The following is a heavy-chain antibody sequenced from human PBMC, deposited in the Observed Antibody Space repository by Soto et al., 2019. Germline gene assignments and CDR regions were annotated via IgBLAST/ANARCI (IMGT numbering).Heavy chain of an antibody. D-gene: IGHD4-17*01. J-gene: IGHJ6*02. CDR3: ERDVNTVTQGGYYFYGMDV. CDR1: GGSISSGGYY. Sequence: PSETLSLTCTVSGGSISSGGYYWSWIRQHPGKGLEWIGYIYYSGSTYYNPSLKSRVTISVDTSKNQFSLKLSSVTASDTAVYYCERDVNTVTQGGYYFYGMDVWGPGTMVTVFS. V-gene: IGHV4-31*03. CDR2: IYYSGST.